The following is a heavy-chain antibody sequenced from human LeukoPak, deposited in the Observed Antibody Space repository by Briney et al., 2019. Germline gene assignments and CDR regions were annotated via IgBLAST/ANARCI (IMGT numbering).Heavy chain of an antibody. D-gene: IGHD3-10*01. CDR3: VRAIGANVSY. Sequence: GGSLRLSCAASGFTFSSYSMNWVRQAPGKGLEWVSSISSSSSYIYYADSVKGRFTISRDNAENSLYLQMNSLRAEDTAVYYCVRAIGANVSYWGQGTLVTVSS. V-gene: IGHV3-21*04. CDR1: GFTFSSYS. CDR2: ISSSSSYI. J-gene: IGHJ4*02.